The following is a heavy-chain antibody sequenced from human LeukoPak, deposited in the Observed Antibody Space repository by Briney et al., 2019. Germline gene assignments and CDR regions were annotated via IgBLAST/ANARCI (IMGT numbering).Heavy chain of an antibody. CDR3: ARAPYYDSSGYYDY. CDR1: GGSISSYY. J-gene: IGHJ4*02. D-gene: IGHD3-22*01. Sequence: PSETLSLTCTVSGGSISSYYWSWIRQPPGKGLEWIGYIYYSGSTNYNPSLKSRVTISVDTSKNQFSLKLSSVTAADTAVYYCARAPYYDSSGYYDYWGQGTLVTV. CDR2: IYYSGST. V-gene: IGHV4-59*01.